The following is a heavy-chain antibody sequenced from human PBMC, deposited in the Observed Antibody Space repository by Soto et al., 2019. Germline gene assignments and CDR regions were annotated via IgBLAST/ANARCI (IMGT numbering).Heavy chain of an antibody. Sequence: QVQLQESGPGLVKPSGTLSLTCAVSSGSISSSNWWTWVRQPPGKGVEWIGEIYHSGNTDYNPSLKSRVTMSVDKSTNQFSLKLSSVTAADTAVYYCARRRLYWVATSGFDYWGQGALGTVSS. V-gene: IGHV4-4*02. J-gene: IGHJ4*02. CDR1: SGSISSSNW. D-gene: IGHD5-12*01. CDR2: IYHSGNT. CDR3: ARRRLYWVATSGFDY.